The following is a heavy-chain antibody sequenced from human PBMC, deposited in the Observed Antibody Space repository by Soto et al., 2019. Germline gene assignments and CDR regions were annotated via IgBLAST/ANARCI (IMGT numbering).Heavy chain of an antibody. CDR2: IIPIFGTA. J-gene: IGHJ4*02. V-gene: IGHV1-69*12. CDR1: GGTFSSYA. CDR3: ARAGPNWNDEGRDYFDY. D-gene: IGHD1-1*01. Sequence: QVQLVQSGAEVKKPGSSVKVSCKASGGTFSSYAISWVRQAPGQGLEWLGGIIPIFGTANYAQKFQGRVTITAEESTSTAYMELSSLRSEDTAVYYCARAGPNWNDEGRDYFDYWGQGTLVTVSS.